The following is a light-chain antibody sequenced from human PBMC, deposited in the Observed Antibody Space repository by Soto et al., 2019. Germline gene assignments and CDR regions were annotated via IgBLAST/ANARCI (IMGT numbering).Light chain of an antibody. CDR1: QSLVHSSGNTY. CDR3: MQGTHWPRT. V-gene: IGKV2-30*02. Sequence: DVVMTQSPLSLTVTLGQPASISCGSSQSLVHSSGNTYLNWFQQRPGQSPRRLIYNISNRDSGVPDRFSGSGSGTDFTLQISRVEAEDVGVYYCMQGTHWPRTFGQGTKVEIK. J-gene: IGKJ1*01. CDR2: NIS.